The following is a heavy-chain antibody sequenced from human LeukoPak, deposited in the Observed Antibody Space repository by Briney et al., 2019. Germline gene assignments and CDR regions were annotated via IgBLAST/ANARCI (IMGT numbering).Heavy chain of an antibody. J-gene: IGHJ4*02. CDR3: TKTGEDIELLAAGVFDY. Sequence: PGGSLRLSCAASGFTFSSYGMSWVRQAPGKGLEWVSAISGSGGSTYYADSVKGRFTISRDNSKNTLYLQMNSLRAEDTAVYYCTKTGEDIELLAAGVFDYWGQGTLVTVSS. CDR2: ISGSGGST. V-gene: IGHV3-23*01. CDR1: GFTFSSYG. D-gene: IGHD2-2*01.